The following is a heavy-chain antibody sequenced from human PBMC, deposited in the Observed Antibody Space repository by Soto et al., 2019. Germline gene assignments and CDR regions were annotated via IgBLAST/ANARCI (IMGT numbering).Heavy chain of an antibody. CDR3: ARDYYSSSSGRGYGMDV. J-gene: IGHJ6*02. CDR1: GYTFTGYY. Sequence: ASVKVSCKASGYTFTGYYMHWVRQAPGQGLEWMGWINPNSGGTNYAQKFQGWVTMTRDTSISTAYMELSGLRSDDTAVYYCARDYYSSSSGRGYGMDVWGQGTTVTVSS. V-gene: IGHV1-2*04. D-gene: IGHD6-6*01. CDR2: INPNSGGT.